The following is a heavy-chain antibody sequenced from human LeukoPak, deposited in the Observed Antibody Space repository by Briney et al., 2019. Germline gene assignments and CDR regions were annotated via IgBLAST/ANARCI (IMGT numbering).Heavy chain of an antibody. V-gene: IGHV3-7*01. J-gene: IGHJ4*02. Sequence: GGSLRLYCAVYGFTFSNSWMSWVRQAPGKGLEWVAGIKRDGSDEYYVDFVKSRFTISRDNAKNSLYLQMNSLRADDTAVYYCVRDRGYSSYDYWGQGTLVTDSS. CDR1: GFTFSNSW. CDR2: IKRDGSDE. D-gene: IGHD5-18*01. CDR3: VRDRGYSSYDY.